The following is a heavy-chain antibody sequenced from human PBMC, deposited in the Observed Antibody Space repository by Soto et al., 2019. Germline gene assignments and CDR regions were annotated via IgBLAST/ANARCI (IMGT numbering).Heavy chain of an antibody. V-gene: IGHV4-30-2*01. CDR1: GGSTSSGGYS. Sequence: PSETLSLTCAVSGGSTSSGGYSWSWIRQPPGKGLEWIGYIYHSGSTYYNPSLKSRVTISVDRSKNQFSLKLSSVTAADTAVYYCARGGNDLIYYYYGMDVWGQGTTVTVSS. J-gene: IGHJ6*02. CDR2: IYHSGST. CDR3: ARGGNDLIYYYYGMDV. D-gene: IGHD1-1*01.